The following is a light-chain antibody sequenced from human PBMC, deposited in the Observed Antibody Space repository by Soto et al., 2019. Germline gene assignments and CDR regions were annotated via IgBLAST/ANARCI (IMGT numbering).Light chain of an antibody. CDR2: DAS. CDR1: QGVSSY. V-gene: IGKV3D-11*01. CDR3: LQHNTYPVT. J-gene: IGKJ1*01. Sequence: EIVLTQSPATLSLSPGERATLSCRASQGVSSYLAWYQQKPGQAPRLLIYDASNRATGIPARFSGSGSETEFTLTISSLQPEDFATYYCLQHNTYPVTFGQGTKVE.